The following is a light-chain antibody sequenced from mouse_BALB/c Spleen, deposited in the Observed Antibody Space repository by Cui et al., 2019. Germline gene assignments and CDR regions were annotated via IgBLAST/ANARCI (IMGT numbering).Light chain of an antibody. J-gene: IGKJ4*01. CDR3: QQYNSYPFT. Sequence: DIVMTQSQKFMSTSVGDRVSVTCKASQNVGTNVAWYQQKPGQSPKALIYSASYRYSGVPDRFTGSGSGTDFTLTFSNVQSEDLAEYFCQQYNSYPFTFGSGTKLEIK. CDR2: SAS. CDR1: QNVGTN. V-gene: IGKV6-15*01.